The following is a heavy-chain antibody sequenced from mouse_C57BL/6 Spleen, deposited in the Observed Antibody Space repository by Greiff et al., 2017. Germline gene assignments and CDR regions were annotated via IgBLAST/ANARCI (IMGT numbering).Heavy chain of an antibody. V-gene: IGHV1-64*01. CDR3: AREGLRASFFDD. CDR1: GYTFTSYW. CDR2: IHPNSGST. J-gene: IGHJ2*01. Sequence: QVQLQQPGAELVKPGASVKLSCKASGYTFTSYWMHWVKQRPGQGLEWIGMIHPNSGSTNYNEKFKSKATLTVDNSSSTAYMQLSSLTSEDSAVXYCAREGLRASFFDDWGQGTTLTVSS. D-gene: IGHD2-4*01.